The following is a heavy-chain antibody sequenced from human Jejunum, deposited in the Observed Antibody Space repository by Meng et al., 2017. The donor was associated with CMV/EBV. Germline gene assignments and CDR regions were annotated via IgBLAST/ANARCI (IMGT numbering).Heavy chain of an antibody. V-gene: IGHV4-38-2*02. Sequence: VSGYSISSGSYWGWIRQSQGKGVEWIGHVLHGGSTNYHPSLKSRVTISLDPSKNQLSLNVRSVTAADTAVYYCARASIYYYHVDVWGQGTTVTVSS. CDR2: VLHGGST. J-gene: IGHJ6*02. CDR3: ARASIYYYHVDV. CDR1: GYSISSGSY.